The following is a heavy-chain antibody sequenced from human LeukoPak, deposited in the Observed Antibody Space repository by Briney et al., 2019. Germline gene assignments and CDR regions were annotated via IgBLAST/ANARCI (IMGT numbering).Heavy chain of an antibody. J-gene: IGHJ5*02. CDR3: ARYYYDDSVYQSCFDP. D-gene: IGHD3-22*01. Sequence: SETLSLTCTVSGGSISSYYWSWIRQPAGKGLEWIGRIYGSGSSDYNPSLKSRVTISVDKSKNQFSLKLRSVTAADTAVYYCARYYYDDSVYQSCFDPWGQGTLVTVSS. CDR2: IYGSGSS. CDR1: GGSISSYY. V-gene: IGHV4-4*07.